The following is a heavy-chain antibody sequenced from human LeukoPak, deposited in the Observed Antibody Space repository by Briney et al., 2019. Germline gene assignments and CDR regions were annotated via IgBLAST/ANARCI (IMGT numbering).Heavy chain of an antibody. CDR3: ARVNPHSSGYYYYYYYYMDI. CDR2: IYYSGST. CDR1: GGSISSFY. D-gene: IGHD3-22*01. V-gene: IGHV4-59*12. Sequence: PSETLSLTCTVSGGSISSFYWSWIRQPPGKGLEWIGYIYYSGSTNYNPSLKSRVTISVDTSKNQFSLKLSSVTAADTAVYYCARVNPHSSGYYYYYYYYMDIWGKGTTVTVSS. J-gene: IGHJ6*03.